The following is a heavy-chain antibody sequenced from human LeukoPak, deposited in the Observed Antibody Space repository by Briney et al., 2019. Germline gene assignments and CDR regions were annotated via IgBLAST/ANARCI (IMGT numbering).Heavy chain of an antibody. CDR3: ARAAPATVTVDY. J-gene: IGHJ4*02. V-gene: IGHV3-48*01. D-gene: IGHD4-17*01. Sequence: GGSLRLSCAASGFTFSSYSMNWVRQAPGKGLEWVSYITNSGNSKSYADSVKGRFTISRDNTKNSLYLQMNGLRAEDTAVYYCARAAPATVTVDYWGQGTLVTVSS. CDR2: ITNSGNSK. CDR1: GFTFSSYS.